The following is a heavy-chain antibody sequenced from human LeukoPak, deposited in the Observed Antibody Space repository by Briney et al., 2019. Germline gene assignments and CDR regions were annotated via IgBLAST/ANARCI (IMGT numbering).Heavy chain of an antibody. Sequence: SETLSLTCTVSGGSISSYYWSWIRQPPGKGLEWIGYIYYSGSTNYNPSLKSRVTISVDTSKNQLSLKLSSVTAADTAVYYCARAHWWCSSSSCLGYFDYWGQGTLVTVSS. CDR1: GGSISSYY. CDR2: IYYSGST. CDR3: ARAHWWCSSSSCLGYFDY. J-gene: IGHJ4*02. D-gene: IGHD2-2*01. V-gene: IGHV4-59*01.